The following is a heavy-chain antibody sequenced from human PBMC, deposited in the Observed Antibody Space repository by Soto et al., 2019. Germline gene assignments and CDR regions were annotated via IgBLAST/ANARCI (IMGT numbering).Heavy chain of an antibody. J-gene: IGHJ4*02. CDR3: AREGNSGSNPYAFDD. D-gene: IGHD5-12*01. V-gene: IGHV1-69*01. CDR1: GGTFSSYA. CDR2: IVPIIGKG. Sequence: QVHLVQSGAEVKMPGSSVKVSCKVSGGTFSSYAISWVRQAPGHGLEWMGGIVPIIGKGNYDQRFQGRVTMPADESTRTAYRELRSLRSEDTAVYYCAREGNSGSNPYAFDDWGQGTLVTVSS.